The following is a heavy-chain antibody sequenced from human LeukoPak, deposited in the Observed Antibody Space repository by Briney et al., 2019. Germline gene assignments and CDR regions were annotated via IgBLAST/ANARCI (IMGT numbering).Heavy chain of an antibody. CDR1: AITFSSYP. V-gene: IGHV3-23*01. J-gene: IGHJ5*02. Sequence: GGSLRLSCAASAITFSSYPMSWVRQAPGKGLEWVSAISGVGGSTFYADSVKGRFTISRDNSKNTVYLQMNSLRADDTAVYYCAKGGSCYTSSWFDPWGQGTLVTVSS. D-gene: IGHD3-10*01. CDR3: AKGGSCYTSSWFDP. CDR2: ISGVGGST.